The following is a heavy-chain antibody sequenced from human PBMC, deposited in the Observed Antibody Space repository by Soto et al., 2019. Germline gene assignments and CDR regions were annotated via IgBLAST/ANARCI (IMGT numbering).Heavy chain of an antibody. Sequence: ASVKVSCKASGYTFISYDINWVRPAPGQGLEWIGWMNPNTANTGFAKKFQGRVTMTRDIPASTAYVELSGLRSEDTAVYYCARWGQNAAAGPKFDYWGQGTLVTVSS. CDR2: MNPNTANT. CDR3: ARWGQNAAAGPKFDY. V-gene: IGHV1-8*02. CDR1: GYTFISYD. J-gene: IGHJ4*02. D-gene: IGHD2-15*01.